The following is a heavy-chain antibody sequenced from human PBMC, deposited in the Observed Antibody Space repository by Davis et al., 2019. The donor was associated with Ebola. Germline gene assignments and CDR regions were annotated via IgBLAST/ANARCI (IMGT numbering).Heavy chain of an antibody. CDR2: INAGNGNT. J-gene: IGHJ6*02. CDR1: GYTFTSYG. V-gene: IGHV1-3*01. D-gene: IGHD3-3*01. CDR3: ARDRVTIFGVVIISYGMDV. Sequence: AASVKVSCKASGYTFTSYGISWVRQAPGQRLEWMGWINAGNGNTKYSQKFQGRVTITRDTSASTAYMELSSLRSEDTAVYYCARDRVTIFGVVIISYGMDVWGQGTTVTVSS.